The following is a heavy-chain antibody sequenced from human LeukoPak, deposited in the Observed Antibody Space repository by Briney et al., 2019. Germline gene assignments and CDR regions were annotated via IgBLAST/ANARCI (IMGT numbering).Heavy chain of an antibody. V-gene: IGHV1-8*01. CDR2: MNPNSGNT. J-gene: IGHJ4*02. CDR1: GYTFTSYD. Sequence: GASVKVSCKASGYTFTSYDINWVRQATGQGLEWMGWMNPNSGNTGYAQKFQGRVTMTRNTSISTAYMELSSLRSEDTAVYYCARSIMISRRDKIAALNYWGQGTLVTVSS. D-gene: IGHD6-13*01. CDR3: ARSIMISRRDKIAALNY.